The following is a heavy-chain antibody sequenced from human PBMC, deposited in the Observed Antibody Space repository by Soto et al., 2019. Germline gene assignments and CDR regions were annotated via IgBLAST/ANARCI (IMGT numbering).Heavy chain of an antibody. CDR2: INAGNGNT. J-gene: IGHJ3*02. V-gene: IGHV1-3*01. CDR1: GYTFTSYA. D-gene: IGHD1-7*01. CDR3: ARREGADNWNYWGAFDI. Sequence: ASVKVSCKASGYTFTSYAMHWVRQAPGQRREWMGWINAGNGNTKYSQKVQGRVTITRDTSASTAYMELSSLRSEDTAVYYCARREGADNWNYWGAFDIWGQGTMVTVSS.